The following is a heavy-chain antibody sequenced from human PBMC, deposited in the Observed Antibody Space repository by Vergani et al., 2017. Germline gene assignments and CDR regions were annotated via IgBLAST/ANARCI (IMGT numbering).Heavy chain of an antibody. Sequence: EVQLVESGGDLVQPGGSLRLTCVASGFTFSSYNMNWVRQSPGKGLEWISSISSGSGTIRYADSVMGRFTLSRDNAKNSLYLQMNSLRAEDTAVYYCARDHYDILTGYYRPDYWGQGTLVTVSS. CDR1: GFTFSSYN. CDR3: ARDHYDILTGYYRPDY. D-gene: IGHD3-9*01. V-gene: IGHV3-48*01. J-gene: IGHJ4*02. CDR2: ISSGSGTI.